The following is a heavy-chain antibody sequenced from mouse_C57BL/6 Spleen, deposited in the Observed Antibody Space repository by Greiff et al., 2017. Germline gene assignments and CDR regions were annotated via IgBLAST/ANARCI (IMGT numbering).Heavy chain of an antibody. CDR3: ARGDYDYDAGGYFDY. Sequence: VQLQQPGAELVRPGSSVKLSCKASGYTFTSYWMDWVQQRPGQGLEWIGNIYPSDSETHYNQKFKDKATLTVDKASSTAYMQLSSLTSEYSAVYYWARGDYDYDAGGYFDYWGQGTTLTVSS. CDR2: IYPSDSET. J-gene: IGHJ2*01. D-gene: IGHD2-4*01. CDR1: GYTFTSYW. V-gene: IGHV1-61*01.